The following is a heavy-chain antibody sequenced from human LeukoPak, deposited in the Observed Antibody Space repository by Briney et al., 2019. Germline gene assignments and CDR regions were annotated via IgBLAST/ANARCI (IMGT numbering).Heavy chain of an antibody. V-gene: IGHV4-59*01. CDR2: IYYSGST. J-gene: IGHJ4*02. D-gene: IGHD6-13*01. CDR3: ARRQYSSSWYFDY. Sequence: PSETLSLTCTVSGGSISSYYWSWIRQPPGKGLDWIGYIYYSGSTNYNPSLKSRVTISVDTSKNQFSLKLSSVTAADPAVYYCARRQYSSSWYFDYWGQGTLVTVSS. CDR1: GGSISSYY.